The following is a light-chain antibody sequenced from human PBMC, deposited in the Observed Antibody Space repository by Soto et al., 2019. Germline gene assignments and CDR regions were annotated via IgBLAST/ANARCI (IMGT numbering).Light chain of an antibody. V-gene: IGKV3-15*01. CDR2: GAS. CDR1: QSVSSS. Sequence: EIVMTQSPVTLSVSAGERATLSCRASQSVSSSLAWYQQKPGQAPRLLIYGASAWALGIPDRFSGSGSGTEFSFTVTSLQSEDFAVYYCQQYDQWPITFGRVTRLEIK. J-gene: IGKJ5*01. CDR3: QQYDQWPIT.